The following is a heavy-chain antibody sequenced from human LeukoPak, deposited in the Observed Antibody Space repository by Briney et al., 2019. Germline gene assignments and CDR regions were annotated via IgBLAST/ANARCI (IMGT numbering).Heavy chain of an antibody. V-gene: IGHV3-23*01. D-gene: IGHD3-10*01. Sequence: KTGGSLRLSCAASGFTFSSYGMSWVRQAPGKGLEWVSAISGSGGNTYHADPVKGRFSISRDNSKNTLYLQMNSLRAEDTAVYFCAKDSATYGRFDYWGQGSLVTVSS. CDR2: ISGSGGNT. CDR3: AKDSATYGRFDY. CDR1: GFTFSSYG. J-gene: IGHJ4*02.